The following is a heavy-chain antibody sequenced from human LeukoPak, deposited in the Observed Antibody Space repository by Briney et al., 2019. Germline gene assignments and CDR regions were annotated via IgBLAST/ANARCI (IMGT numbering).Heavy chain of an antibody. J-gene: IGHJ4*02. V-gene: IGHV3-23*01. CDR3: AKVTYSSSWSRPFDY. Sequence: GGSLRLSCAASGFTFSSYAMSWVRQAPGKGLEWVSAISGSGGSTYYADSVKGRFTISRDNSNNTLYLQMNSLRAEDTAVYYCAKVTYSSSWSRPFDYWGQGTLVTVSS. CDR1: GFTFSSYA. CDR2: ISGSGGST. D-gene: IGHD6-13*01.